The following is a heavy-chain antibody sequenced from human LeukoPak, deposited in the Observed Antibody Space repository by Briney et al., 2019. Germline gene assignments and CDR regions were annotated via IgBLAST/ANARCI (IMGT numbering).Heavy chain of an antibody. CDR2: IYDSGRT. D-gene: IGHD2-15*01. CDR1: GGSINTYY. J-gene: IGHJ4*02. V-gene: IGHV4-4*08. CDR3: AAGTPALEY. Sequence: SETLSLTCTVSGGSINTYYWSWIRQPPGKGLEWIGYIYDSGRTNYDPSLKSRVAIFVDTSKNQFSLKLTSVTAADTAVYYCAAGTPALEYWGQGTLVTVSS.